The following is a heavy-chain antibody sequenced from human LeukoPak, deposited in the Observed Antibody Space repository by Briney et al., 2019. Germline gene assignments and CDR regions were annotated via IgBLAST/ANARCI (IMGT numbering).Heavy chain of an antibody. CDR1: GITFSSYS. V-gene: IGHV3-48*04. D-gene: IGHD6-13*01. CDR2: ISSSSSTI. CDR3: ARDEPDLAAAATYYFDY. J-gene: IGHJ4*02. Sequence: LRPSCAAYGITFSSYSMNWVRQAPGKGLEWVSYISSSSSTIYYADSVKGRFTISRDNAKNSLYLQMNSLRAEDTAVYYCARDEPDLAAAATYYFDYWGQGTLVTVSS.